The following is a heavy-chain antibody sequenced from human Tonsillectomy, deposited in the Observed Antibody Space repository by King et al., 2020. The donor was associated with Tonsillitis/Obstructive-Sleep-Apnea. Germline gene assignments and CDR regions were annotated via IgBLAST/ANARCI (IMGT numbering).Heavy chain of an antibody. CDR2: FSGSGDRT. CDR1: GFTFSSYA. J-gene: IGHJ4*02. D-gene: IGHD1-1*01. CDR3: AKLWSYNWNDGYFDY. V-gene: IGHV3-23*04. Sequence: VQLVESGGGLVQPGGSLRLSCAASGFTFSSYAMSWVRQAPGKGLEWVSAFSGSGDRTYPADSVKGRLTISRDNSKNTLYLQMNSLRAEETAVYYCAKLWSYNWNDGYFDYWGQGTLVTVSS.